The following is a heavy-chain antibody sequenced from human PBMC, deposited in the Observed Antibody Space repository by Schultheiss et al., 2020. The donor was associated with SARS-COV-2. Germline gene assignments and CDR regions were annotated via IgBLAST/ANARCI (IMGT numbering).Heavy chain of an antibody. D-gene: IGHD3-22*01. CDR2: IYSGGST. CDR3: AKDHPGYDSSGYYGPDAFDI. V-gene: IGHV3-NL1*01. CDR1: GFTFSSYG. Sequence: GGSLRLSCAASGFTFSSYGMHWVRQAPGKGLEWVSVIYSGGSTYYADSVKGRFTISRDNSKNTLYLQMNSLRAEDTAVYYCAKDHPGYDSSGYYGPDAFDIWGQGTMVTVSS. J-gene: IGHJ3*02.